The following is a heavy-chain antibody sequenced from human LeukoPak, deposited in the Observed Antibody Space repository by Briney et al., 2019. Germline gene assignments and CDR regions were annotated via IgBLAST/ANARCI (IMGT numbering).Heavy chain of an antibody. J-gene: IGHJ4*02. CDR3: ARDFDPRIVVVPAIEY. V-gene: IGHV3-21*01. Sequence: GGSLRLSCAASGFTFSNYSMNWVRQAPGKGLEWVSSISSSSTYIYYADSMKGRFTISRDNAKNSLYLEMDTLRAEDTAVYYCARDFDPRIVVVPAIEYWGQGTLVTVSS. CDR1: GFTFSNYS. D-gene: IGHD2-15*01. CDR2: ISSSSTYI.